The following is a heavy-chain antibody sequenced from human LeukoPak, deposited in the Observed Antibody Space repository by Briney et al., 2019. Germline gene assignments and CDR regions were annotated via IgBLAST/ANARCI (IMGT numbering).Heavy chain of an antibody. CDR2: ISASGGST. CDR3: ARVGDSSGWPYFDY. CDR1: GFTFSSSA. J-gene: IGHJ4*02. D-gene: IGHD6-19*01. Sequence: PGGSLRLSCAASGFTFSSSAMSWVRQVPGKGLEWVSGISASGGSTYYADSVRGRFTISRDNSKNTLYLQMNSLRAEDTAVYYCARVGDSSGWPYFDYWGQGTLVTVSS. V-gene: IGHV3-23*01.